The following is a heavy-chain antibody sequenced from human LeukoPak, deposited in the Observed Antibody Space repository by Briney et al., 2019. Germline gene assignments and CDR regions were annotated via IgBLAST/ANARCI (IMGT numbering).Heavy chain of an antibody. Sequence: ASVKVSCKASGYTFTGYYMHWVRQAPGQGLEWMGRINPNSGGTNYAQKFQGRVTMTRDTSISTAYMELSRLRSDDTALYFCATRQFCSGGTCYGLSFWGQGTMVTISS. J-gene: IGHJ3*01. V-gene: IGHV1-2*06. D-gene: IGHD2-15*01. CDR1: GYTFTGYY. CDR2: INPNSGGT. CDR3: ATRQFCSGGTCYGLSF.